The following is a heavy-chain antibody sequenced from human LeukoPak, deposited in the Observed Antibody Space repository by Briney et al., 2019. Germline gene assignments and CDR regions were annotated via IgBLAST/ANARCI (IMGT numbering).Heavy chain of an antibody. J-gene: IGHJ4*02. CDR1: GFVFSNHP. CDR3: AGRVPYTSSWFGDYFDY. D-gene: IGHD6-13*01. CDR2: VSPDGSAE. V-gene: IGHV3-30*04. Sequence: PGGSLRLSCAASGFVFSNHPLHWVRQAPGTGLEWVALVSPDGSAELYANSVKGRFTVSRDTSKNTLDLQMMSLRAEDTAVYYCAGRVPYTSSWFGDYFDYWGQGILVTVSS.